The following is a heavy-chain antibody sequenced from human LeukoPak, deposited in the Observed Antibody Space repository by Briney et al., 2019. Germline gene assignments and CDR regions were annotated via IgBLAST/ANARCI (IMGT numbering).Heavy chain of an antibody. J-gene: IGHJ6*03. V-gene: IGHV1-46*01. Sequence: LWASVKVSCKASGYTFTSYYMHWVRQAPGQGLEWMGIINPSGGSTSYAQKFQGRVTMTRDTSTSTVYMELSSLRSEDTAVYYCARAVSGSISPLIDGDYYYYMDVWGKGTTVTVSS. CDR1: GYTFTSYY. D-gene: IGHD2-21*01. CDR2: INPSGGST. CDR3: ARAVSGSISPLIDGDYYYYMDV.